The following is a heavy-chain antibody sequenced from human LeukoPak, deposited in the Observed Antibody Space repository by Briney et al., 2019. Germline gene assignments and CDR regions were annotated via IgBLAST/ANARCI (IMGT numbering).Heavy chain of an antibody. V-gene: IGHV3-49*04. CDR3: TRERGSSSKSGYYYYGMDV. CDR2: IRSKAYGGTT. J-gene: IGHJ6*02. Sequence: PGGSLRLSCTASGLTFGDYAMSWVRQAPGKGLEWVGFIRSKAYGGTTEYAASVKGRFTISRDDSKSIAYLQMNSLKTEDTAVYYCTRERGSSSKSGYYYYGMDVWGQGITVTVSS. CDR1: GLTFGDYA. D-gene: IGHD6-6*01.